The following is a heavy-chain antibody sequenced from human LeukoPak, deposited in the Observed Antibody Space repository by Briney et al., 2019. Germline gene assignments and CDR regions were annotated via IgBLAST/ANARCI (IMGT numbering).Heavy chain of an antibody. D-gene: IGHD3-22*01. CDR2: ISGSGGST. CDR1: GFTFGSYA. Sequence: GGSLRLSCAASGFTFGSYAMGWVRRAPEKGLGWVSAISGSGGSTYYADSVKGRFTISRDNSKNTLYLQMNSLRAEDTAVYYCAKDPLYYDSSGLIDYWGQGTLVTVSS. V-gene: IGHV3-23*01. CDR3: AKDPLYYDSSGLIDY. J-gene: IGHJ4*02.